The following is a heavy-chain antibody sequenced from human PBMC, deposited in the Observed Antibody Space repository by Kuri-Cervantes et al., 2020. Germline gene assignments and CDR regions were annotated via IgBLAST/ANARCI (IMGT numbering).Heavy chain of an antibody. V-gene: IGHV3-9*01. CDR3: ATESRGGNWFDP. Sequence: GGSLRLSCAASGFTFSDYYMSWVRQAPGKGLEWVSGISWNSGSIGYADSVKGRFTISRDNAKNSLYLQMNSLRAEDTAVYYCATESRGGNWFDPWGQGTLVTVS. CDR2: ISWNSGSI. CDR1: GFTFSDYY. J-gene: IGHJ5*02. D-gene: IGHD1-26*01.